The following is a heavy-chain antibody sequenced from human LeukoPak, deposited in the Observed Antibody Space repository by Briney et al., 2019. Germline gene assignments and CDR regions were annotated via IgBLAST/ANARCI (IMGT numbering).Heavy chain of an antibody. D-gene: IGHD5-12*01. CDR2: ISSSGSTI. CDR3: ARGIRQVGYSGYNWAVWYYYYYMDV. J-gene: IGHJ6*03. V-gene: IGHV3-48*03. Sequence: PGGSLRLSCAASGFTFSSYEMNWVRQAPGKGLEWVSYISSSGSTIYYADSVKGRFTISRDNAKNSLYLQMNSLRAEDTAVYYCARGIRQVGYSGYNWAVWYYYYYMDVWGKGTTVTISS. CDR1: GFTFSSYE.